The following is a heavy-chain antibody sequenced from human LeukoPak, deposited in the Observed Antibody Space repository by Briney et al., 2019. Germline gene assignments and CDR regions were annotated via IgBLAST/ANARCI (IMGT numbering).Heavy chain of an antibody. CDR2: ISGSGGST. Sequence: GGSLRLSCAASGFTFSSYGMSWVRQAPGKGLEWVSGISGSGGSTYYADSGKGRFTISRDDSKNTLYLQMNSLRAEDTAVYYCAKGSPGYDYGDYEVFRIWGQGTMVTVSS. V-gene: IGHV3-23*01. CDR3: AKGSPGYDYGDYEVFRI. CDR1: GFTFSSYG. D-gene: IGHD4-17*01. J-gene: IGHJ3*02.